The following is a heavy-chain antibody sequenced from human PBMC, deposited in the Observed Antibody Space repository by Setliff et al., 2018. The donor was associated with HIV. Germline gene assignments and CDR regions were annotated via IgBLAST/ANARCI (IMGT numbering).Heavy chain of an antibody. D-gene: IGHD3-22*01. CDR2: IYYSGST. J-gene: IGHJ1*01. V-gene: IGHV4-39*07. Sequence: PSETLSLTCTVSGDSISSNSYYWGWIRQPPGKGLEWIGTIYYSGSTYDNPSLKSRVTISVDTSKNQLSLKLSSVTAADTAVYYCARVVITRYFQRWGQGTLVTVSS. CDR1: GDSISSNSYY. CDR3: ARVVITRYFQR.